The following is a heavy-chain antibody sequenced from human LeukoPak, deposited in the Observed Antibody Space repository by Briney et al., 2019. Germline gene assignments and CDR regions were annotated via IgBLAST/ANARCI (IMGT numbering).Heavy chain of an antibody. Sequence: SETLSLTCTVSGGSISSYYWSWIRQPAGKGLEWIGRIYTSGSTNYNPSLKSRVTMTSDTSTSTVYMDLSSLSSEDTAVYYCAREFHGGHFDFWGQGTLVTVSS. CDR3: AREFHGGHFDF. CDR1: GGSISSYY. CDR2: IYTSGST. J-gene: IGHJ4*02. D-gene: IGHD3-16*01. V-gene: IGHV4-4*07.